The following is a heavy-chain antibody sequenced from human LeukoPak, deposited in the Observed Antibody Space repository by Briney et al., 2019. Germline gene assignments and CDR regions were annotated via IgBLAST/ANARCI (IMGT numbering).Heavy chain of an antibody. CDR2: IYYSGST. V-gene: IGHV4-61*01. Sequence: SETLSLTCTVSGGSVSSGSYYWSWIRQPPGKGLEWIGYIYYSGSTYYNPSLKSRVTISVDTSKNQFSLKLSSVTAADTAVYYCARDCSSTSCYREMYAFDIWGQGTMVTVSS. CDR1: GGSVSSGSYY. CDR3: ARDCSSTSCYREMYAFDI. J-gene: IGHJ3*02. D-gene: IGHD2-2*02.